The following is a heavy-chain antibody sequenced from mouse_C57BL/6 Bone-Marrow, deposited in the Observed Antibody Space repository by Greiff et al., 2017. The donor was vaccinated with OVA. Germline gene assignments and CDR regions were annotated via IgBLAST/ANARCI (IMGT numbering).Heavy chain of an antibody. CDR2: IDPENGDT. V-gene: IGHV14-4*01. CDR3: TLLSLRGFAY. J-gene: IGHJ3*01. D-gene: IGHD1-2*01. CDR1: GFNIKDDY. Sequence: EVQRVESGAELVRPGASVKLSCTASGFNIKDDYMHWVKQRPEQGLEWIGWIDPENGDTEYASKFQGKATITADTSSNTAYLQLSSLTSEDTAVYYCTLLSLRGFAYWGQGTLVTVSA.